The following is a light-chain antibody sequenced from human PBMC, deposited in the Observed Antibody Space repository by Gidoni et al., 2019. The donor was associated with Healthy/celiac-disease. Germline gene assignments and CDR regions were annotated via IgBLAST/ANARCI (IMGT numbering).Light chain of an antibody. Sequence: DIQMTQSPSTLSASVGDRVTITCRASQSSSSWLAWYHQKPGKAPKLLIYKASSLESGVPSRFSGSGSGTEFTLTISSLQPDDFATYYCQQYNSYPGTFGQGTKVEIK. CDR2: KAS. CDR1: QSSSSW. V-gene: IGKV1-5*03. CDR3: QQYNSYPGT. J-gene: IGKJ1*01.